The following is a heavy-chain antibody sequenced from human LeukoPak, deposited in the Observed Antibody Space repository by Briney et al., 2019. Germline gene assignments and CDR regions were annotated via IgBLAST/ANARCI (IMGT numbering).Heavy chain of an antibody. J-gene: IGHJ5*02. CDR3: ARGGCGGDCYRFDL. D-gene: IGHD2-21*02. V-gene: IGHV1-18*01. CDR2: TTTDNGNT. CDR1: GYAFTTYA. Sequence: ASGNVSSKASGYAFTTYAISSVRHAPGQRPGWMGWTTTDNGNTNYAQKVQGRVTMTTDTSKSTVYMELSSLRSDDTAVYYCARGGCGGDCYRFDLWGRGTVVTVSA.